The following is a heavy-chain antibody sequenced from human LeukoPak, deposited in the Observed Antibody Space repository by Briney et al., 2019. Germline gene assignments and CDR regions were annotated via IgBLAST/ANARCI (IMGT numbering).Heavy chain of an antibody. CDR3: ARVFGYYYFYMDV. Sequence: ASVKVSCTASGYTFTSYGISWVRQAPGQGLEWMGWISAYNGNTNYAQTFQDRVTMTTDTSTNTAYMELRSLTSDDTAVYFCARVFGYYYFYMDVWGEGTTVIISS. V-gene: IGHV1-18*01. CDR2: ISAYNGNT. CDR1: GYTFTSYG. D-gene: IGHD3/OR15-3a*01. J-gene: IGHJ6*03.